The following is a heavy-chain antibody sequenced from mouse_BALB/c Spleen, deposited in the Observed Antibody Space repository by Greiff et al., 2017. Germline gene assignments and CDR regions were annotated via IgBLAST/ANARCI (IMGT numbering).Heavy chain of an antibody. CDR3: ARGKYGNYVAMDY. D-gene: IGHD2-10*02. V-gene: IGHV1S137*01. CDR1: GYTFTDYA. Sequence: QVQLQQSGAELVRPGVSVKISCKGSGYTFTDYAMHWVKQSHAKSLEWIGVISTYYGDASYNQKFKGKATMTVDKSSSTAYMQFNSLTSEDSAVYYCARGKYGNYVAMDYWGQGTSVTVSS. CDR2: ISTYYGDA. J-gene: IGHJ4*01.